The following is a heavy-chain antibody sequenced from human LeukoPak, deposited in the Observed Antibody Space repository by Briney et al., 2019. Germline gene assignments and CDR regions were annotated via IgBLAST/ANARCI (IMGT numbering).Heavy chain of an antibody. J-gene: IGHJ3*02. Sequence: SETLTLTCIVSGASISSGNYYWTWIRQPAGKGLEWIGRLHTTGGTNYNPSLKSRVTISVDTSKNQFSPKLSSVTAADTAVYYCARFLVPYDAFDIWGQGTMVTVSS. CDR1: GASISSGNYY. CDR2: LHTTGGT. V-gene: IGHV4-61*02. CDR3: ARFLVPYDAFDI. D-gene: IGHD2-8*02.